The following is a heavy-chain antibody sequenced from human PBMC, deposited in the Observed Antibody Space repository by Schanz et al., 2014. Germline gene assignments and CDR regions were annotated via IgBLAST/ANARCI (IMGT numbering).Heavy chain of an antibody. CDR2: IIPSLGIA. V-gene: IGHV1-69*02. CDR3: ASSGAGYSSSWDFDY. D-gene: IGHD6-13*01. CDR1: GGTFNSYT. Sequence: QVQLVQSGAEVKKPGSSMKVSCKASGGTFNSYTINWVRQAPGQGLEWMGRIIPSLGIANYAQKFQGRVTITADKSTFTAYMDVSSLRSEDTAVYYCASSGAGYSSSWDFDYWGQGTLVTVSS. J-gene: IGHJ4*02.